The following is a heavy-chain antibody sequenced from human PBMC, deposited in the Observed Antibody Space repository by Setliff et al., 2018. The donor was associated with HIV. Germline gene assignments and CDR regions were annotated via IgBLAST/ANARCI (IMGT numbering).Heavy chain of an antibody. Sequence: ASVKVSCKASGYTFTGYYMHWVRQAPGQGLEWMGWINPNSGGTNYAQNFEGRVTMTRDTSISTFYMEVTRLTSDDTAVYYCARDRGRYGDYRDFDYWGQGALVTVSS. CDR1: GYTFTGYY. CDR3: ARDRGRYGDYRDFDY. CDR2: INPNSGGT. V-gene: IGHV1-2*02. D-gene: IGHD4-17*01. J-gene: IGHJ4*02.